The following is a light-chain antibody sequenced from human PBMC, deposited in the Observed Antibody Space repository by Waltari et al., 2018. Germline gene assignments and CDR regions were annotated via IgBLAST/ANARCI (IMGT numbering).Light chain of an antibody. Sequence: DIVMTQSQAFVSVTPGEKVTITCQASEGISNYLHWYQQKPDQAPMLFIQYASQSISGGPSRFTGSGSGTDFTFTISSLEVEDAATYYGQQGNKHPLTFGGGTKVEIK. CDR2: YAS. CDR1: EGISNY. V-gene: IGKV6-21*02. CDR3: QQGNKHPLT. J-gene: IGKJ4*01.